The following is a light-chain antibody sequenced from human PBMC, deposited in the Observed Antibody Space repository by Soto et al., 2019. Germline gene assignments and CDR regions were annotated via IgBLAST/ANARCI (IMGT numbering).Light chain of an antibody. CDR3: QQYGSSSP. CDR1: QSFSTW. CDR2: KAS. J-gene: IGKJ5*01. Sequence: DIQMTQSPSTLAASVGDRVTITCRASQSFSTWLAWFQQKPGKPPKVLIYKASNLETGVPSRFSGSGSGTEFTLTISNLEPEDFAVYYCQQYGSSSPFGQGTRLEIK. V-gene: IGKV1-5*03.